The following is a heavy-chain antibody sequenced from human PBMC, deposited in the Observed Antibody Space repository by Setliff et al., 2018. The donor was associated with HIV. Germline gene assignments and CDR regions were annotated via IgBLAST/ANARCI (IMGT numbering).Heavy chain of an antibody. CDR2: IYWDADK. D-gene: IGHD6-19*01. V-gene: IGHV2-5*02. CDR3: AHNHLAVAGSHYFDY. J-gene: IGHJ4*02. CDR1: GFSLNTNGVG. Sequence: SGPTLVNPTQTLTLTCTFSGFSLNTNGVGVGWIRQPPGKALEWLALIYWDADKRYSPSLKNRLTITKDTSKNQVLLTMTNMDPLDTATYYCAHNHLAVAGSHYFDYWGQGTLVTVSS.